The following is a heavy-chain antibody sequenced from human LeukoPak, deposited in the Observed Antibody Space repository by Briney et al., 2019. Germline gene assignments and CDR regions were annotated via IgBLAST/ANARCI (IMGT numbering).Heavy chain of an antibody. V-gene: IGHV1-18*01. CDR1: GYTFTSYG. CDR3: ARDLSYDSSGYYRNDASDI. Sequence: GASVKVSCKASGYTFTSYGISWVRQAPGQGLEWMGWISAYNGNTNYAQKLQGRVTMTTDTSTSTAYMELRSLRSDDTAVYYCARDLSYDSSGYYRNDASDIWGQGTMVTVSS. J-gene: IGHJ3*02. CDR2: ISAYNGNT. D-gene: IGHD3-22*01.